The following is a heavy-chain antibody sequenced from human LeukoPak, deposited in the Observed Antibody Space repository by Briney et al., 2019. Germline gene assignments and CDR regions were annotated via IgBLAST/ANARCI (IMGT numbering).Heavy chain of an antibody. V-gene: IGHV3-21*01. CDR1: GSTFTTYS. D-gene: IGHD4-17*01. J-gene: IGHJ4*02. CDR2: ISSGSSAI. CDR3: ARGHTAVTRHFDF. Sequence: GGSLRLCCAPSGSTFTTYSMTWVRQAPGRGLEWVSIISSGSSAIFSADALKGRFTISRDDAKNLLYLDMNSLRAEDTAVYYCARGHTAVTRHFDFWGQGTLVTVSS.